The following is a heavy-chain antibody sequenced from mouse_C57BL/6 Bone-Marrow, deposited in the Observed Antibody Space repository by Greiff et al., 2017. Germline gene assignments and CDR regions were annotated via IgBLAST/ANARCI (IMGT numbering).Heavy chain of an antibody. V-gene: IGHV1-26*01. CDR2: INPNNGGT. CDR3: GGAGILGWFAY. CDR1: GYTFTDYY. J-gene: IGHJ3*01. Sequence: EVQLQQSGPELVKPGASVKISCKASGYTFTDYYMNWVKQSHGKSLEWIGDINPNNGGTSYNQKFKGKASLTVDKSSSTAYMGLRSLTSEDSAVYYSGGAGILGWFAYWGQGTLVTVSA.